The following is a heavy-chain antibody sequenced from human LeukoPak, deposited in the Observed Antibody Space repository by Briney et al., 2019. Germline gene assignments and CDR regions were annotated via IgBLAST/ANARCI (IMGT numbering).Heavy chain of an antibody. Sequence: SETLSLTCSVSSGSIRAYYWSRIRQSAGKGLEWIGRIYVSGTTNYNPSLKSRVTMSLDTSKGYFSLSLNSVTAADTAVYYCARETNWTFDYWGQGTLVTVSS. J-gene: IGHJ4*02. CDR2: IYVSGTT. V-gene: IGHV4-4*07. CDR1: SGSIRAYY. D-gene: IGHD1-20*01. CDR3: ARETNWTFDY.